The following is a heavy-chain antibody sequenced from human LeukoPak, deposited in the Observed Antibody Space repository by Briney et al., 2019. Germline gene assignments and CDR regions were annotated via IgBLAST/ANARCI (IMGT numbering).Heavy chain of an antibody. CDR3: ARSYCSSSCYAVGAFDI. Sequence: SETLSLTCTISGGSISSSTHYWGWIRQPPGKGLEWMGSIHYSGSTYYNPSLKSRVTISVDMSKNQFSLKLSSVTAADTAVYYCARSYCSSSCYAVGAFDIWGQGTVVTVSS. V-gene: IGHV4-39*01. D-gene: IGHD2-2*01. J-gene: IGHJ3*02. CDR1: GGSISSSTHY. CDR2: IHYSGST.